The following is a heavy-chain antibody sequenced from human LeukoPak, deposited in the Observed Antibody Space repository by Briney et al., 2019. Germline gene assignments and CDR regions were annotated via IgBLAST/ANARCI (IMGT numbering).Heavy chain of an antibody. CDR1: GGSISSSSYY. Sequence: SETLSLTCTVSGGSISSSSYYWGWIRQPPGKGLEWIGSIYYSGSTYYNPSLKSRVTISVDTSKNQFSLKLSSVTAADTAVYYCARVLDYYGSGSYRVYFDYWGQGTLVTVSS. D-gene: IGHD3-10*01. CDR2: IYYSGST. J-gene: IGHJ4*02. V-gene: IGHV4-39*07. CDR3: ARVLDYYGSGSYRVYFDY.